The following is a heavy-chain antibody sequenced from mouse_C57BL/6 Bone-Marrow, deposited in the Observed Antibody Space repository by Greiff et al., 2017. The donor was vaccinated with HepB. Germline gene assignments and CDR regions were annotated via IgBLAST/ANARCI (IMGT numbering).Heavy chain of an antibody. V-gene: IGHV1-81*01. Sequence: QVQLQQSGAELARPGASVKLSCKASGYTFTSYGISWVKQRTGQGLEWIGEIYPRSGNTYYNEKFKGKATLTADKSSSQAYMELRSLTSEDSAVYFCANREIYYGYDGDYWGQGTTLTVSS. CDR1: GYTFTSYG. CDR3: ANREIYYGYDGDY. CDR2: IYPRSGNT. J-gene: IGHJ2*01. D-gene: IGHD2-2*01.